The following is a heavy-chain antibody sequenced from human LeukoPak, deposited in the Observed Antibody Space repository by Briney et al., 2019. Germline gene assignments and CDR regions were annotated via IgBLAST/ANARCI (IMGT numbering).Heavy chain of an antibody. D-gene: IGHD2-2*01. CDR1: GHSFTTYW. J-gene: IGHJ4*02. Sequence: GESLKISCKGSGHSFTTYWIGRVRQMPGKGLEWMGIIYPGDSDTRYSPSFQGQVTISADKSISTAYLQWSSLEASDTAVYYCARWLAHCSSASCFQPFDYWGQGTLVTVSS. CDR3: ARWLAHCSSASCFQPFDY. V-gene: IGHV5-51*01. CDR2: IYPGDSDT.